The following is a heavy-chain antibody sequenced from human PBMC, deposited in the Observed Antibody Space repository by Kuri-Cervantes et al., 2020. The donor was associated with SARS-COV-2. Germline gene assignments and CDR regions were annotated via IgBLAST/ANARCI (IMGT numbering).Heavy chain of an antibody. V-gene: IGHV3-21*01. CDR3: ARDPDEYSSFSIDY. CDR2: ISSSSSYI. Sequence: GESLKISCAASGFTFSSYSMNWVRQAPGKGLEWVSSISSSSSYIYYADSVEGRFTISRDNAKNSLYLQMNSLRAEDTAVYYCARDPDEYSSFSIDYWGQGTLVTVSS. CDR1: GFTFSSYS. D-gene: IGHD6-6*01. J-gene: IGHJ4*02.